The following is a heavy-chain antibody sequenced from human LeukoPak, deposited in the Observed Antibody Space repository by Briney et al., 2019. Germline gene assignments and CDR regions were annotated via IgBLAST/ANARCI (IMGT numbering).Heavy chain of an antibody. Sequence: PSETLSLTCAVCGGSFSGYYWSWIRQPPGKGLEWIGEINHSGSTNYNPSLKSRVTISVDTSKNQFSLKLSSVTAADTAVYYCARGPRRHYYDSSGYLYYGMDVWGQGTTVTVSS. J-gene: IGHJ6*02. CDR2: INHSGST. CDR3: ARGPRRHYYDSSGYLYYGMDV. CDR1: GGSFSGYY. D-gene: IGHD3-22*01. V-gene: IGHV4-34*01.